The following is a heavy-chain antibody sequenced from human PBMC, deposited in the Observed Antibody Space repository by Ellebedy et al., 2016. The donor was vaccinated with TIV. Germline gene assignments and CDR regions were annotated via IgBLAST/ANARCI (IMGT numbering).Heavy chain of an antibody. D-gene: IGHD1-26*01. CDR2: INPNSGGT. CDR3: ARVRYSWSYSGAYGFDP. J-gene: IGHJ5*02. CDR1: GYTFTGYY. Sequence: AASVKVSCKASGYTFTGYYMHWVRQAPGHGLEWLGSINPNSGGTNYAQKFQGWVTMIRDTSISTAYMELSRLRSDDTAVYYCARVRYSWSYSGAYGFDPWGQGTLVTVSS. V-gene: IGHV1-2*04.